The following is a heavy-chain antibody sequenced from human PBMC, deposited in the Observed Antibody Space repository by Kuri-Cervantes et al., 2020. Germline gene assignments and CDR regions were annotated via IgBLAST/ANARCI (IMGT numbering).Heavy chain of an antibody. D-gene: IGHD2-15*01. J-gene: IGHJ6*02. CDR2: IYPGDSDT. V-gene: IGHV5-51*01. CDR3: ARHCSGGSCYSGMDV. CDR1: GYSFTSYW. Sequence: GESLKISWKGSGYSFTSYWHGWVRQMPGKGLGWGGIIYPGDSDTRYSPSFQGQVTISADESISTAYLQWSSLKASYTAMYCCARHCSGGSCYSGMDVWGQGTTVTVSS.